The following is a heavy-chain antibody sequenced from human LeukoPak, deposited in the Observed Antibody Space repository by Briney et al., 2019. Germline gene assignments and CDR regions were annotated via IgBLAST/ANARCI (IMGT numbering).Heavy chain of an antibody. D-gene: IGHD3-9*01. CDR1: GYTFTGYY. CDR2: SNPNSGGT. J-gene: IGHJ4*02. Sequence: GASVKVSCKASGYTFTGYYMHWVRQAPGQGLEWRGWSNPNSGGTNYAQKFQGRVTMTRDTSISTAYMELSRLRSDDTAVYYCARDLDLYFDWLLAFDYWGQGTLVTVSS. CDR3: ARDLDLYFDWLLAFDY. V-gene: IGHV1-2*02.